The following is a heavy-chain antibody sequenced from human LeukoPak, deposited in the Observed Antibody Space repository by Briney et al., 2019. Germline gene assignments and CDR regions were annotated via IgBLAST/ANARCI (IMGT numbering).Heavy chain of an antibody. V-gene: IGHV3-53*01. CDR1: GFTVSSDC. D-gene: IGHD3-10*01. CDR2: IFIGGTT. Sequence: GGSLRLSCAASGFTVSSDCMSWVRQAPRKGLEWVSVIFIGGTTYYADSVRGRFTISRDNSKNTLYLQMNSLRAEDTAVYYCARVYGSGSYRALYYFDSWGQGTLVTVSS. J-gene: IGHJ4*02. CDR3: ARVYGSGSYRALYYFDS.